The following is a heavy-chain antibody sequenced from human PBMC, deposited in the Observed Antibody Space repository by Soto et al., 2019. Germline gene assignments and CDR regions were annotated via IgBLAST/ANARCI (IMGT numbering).Heavy chain of an antibody. CDR2: FYYTGTT. CDR3: ARISYWVKDY. CDR1: GASLSSGSYY. Sequence: SDTLSLTCTVSGASLSSGSYYWSWIRQPPGKGLEWIGYFYYTGTTKYNPSLESRVTISADTSKNQFSLNLTSVTAADTAVYYCARISYWVKDYWGQGALVTLSS. D-gene: IGHD2-8*02. V-gene: IGHV4-61*01. J-gene: IGHJ4*02.